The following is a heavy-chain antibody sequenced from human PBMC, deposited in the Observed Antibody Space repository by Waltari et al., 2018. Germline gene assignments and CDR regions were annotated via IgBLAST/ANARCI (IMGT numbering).Heavy chain of an antibody. CDR1: AGSISSSRYH. V-gene: IGHV4-39*01. J-gene: IGHJ4*02. CDR3: ARLPGYYFDY. CDR2: IYYSGST. Sequence: QLQLQASGPGLVKPSETLSLTCTVPAGSISSSRYHWGWIRQPPGKGLAWIGSIYYSGSTYYNPSLKSRVTISVDTSKNQFSLKLSSVTAADTAVYYCARLPGYYFDYWGQGTLVTVSS.